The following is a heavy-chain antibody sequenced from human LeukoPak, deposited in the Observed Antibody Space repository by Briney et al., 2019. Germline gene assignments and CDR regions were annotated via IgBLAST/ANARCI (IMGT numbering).Heavy chain of an antibody. D-gene: IGHD3-10*01. J-gene: IGHJ4*02. V-gene: IGHV4-39*01. Sequence: PSETLSLTWTVSGGSVSSTTDYWSWIRQPPGKGRQWXAXXNYSGSTYYNPSLKSRVTISVDTSENQFSQKLSSVTAADTAVYYCARYVVYGSGKYYFDYWGQGTLVTVSS. CDR3: ARYVVYGSGKYYFDY. CDR2: XNYSGST. CDR1: GGSVSSTTDY.